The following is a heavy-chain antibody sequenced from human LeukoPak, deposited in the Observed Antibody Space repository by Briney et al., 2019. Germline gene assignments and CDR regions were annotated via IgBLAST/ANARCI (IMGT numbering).Heavy chain of an antibody. V-gene: IGHV3-64D*06. D-gene: IGHD6-13*01. Sequence: GASLRLSCSASGFTFSSFAMHWVRQAPGKGLEYVSAINSNGDITDYADSVKGRFTISRDNSKNTLFLQMSSLRAEDTAVYYCVKSPHASSSYFDYWGQGTLVTVSS. CDR2: INSNGDIT. J-gene: IGHJ4*02. CDR3: VKSPHASSSYFDY. CDR1: GFTFSSFA.